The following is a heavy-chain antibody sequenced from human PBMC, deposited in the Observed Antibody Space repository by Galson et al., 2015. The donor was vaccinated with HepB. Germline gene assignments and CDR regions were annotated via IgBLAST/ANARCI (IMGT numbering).Heavy chain of an antibody. CDR3: AKDSRLFCSRTSCYVEKTLDY. Sequence: SLRLSCEASGFTFNNYGLHWVRQAPGKGLEWVAVIRYDGSDEEYGDYVTGRFTISRDNFKNTLYLQMNSPRADDTAVYYCAKDSRLFCSRTSCYVEKTLDYWGKGTLVTVSS. CDR1: GFTFNNYG. CDR2: IRYDGSDE. D-gene: IGHD2-2*01. J-gene: IGHJ4*02. V-gene: IGHV3-30*02.